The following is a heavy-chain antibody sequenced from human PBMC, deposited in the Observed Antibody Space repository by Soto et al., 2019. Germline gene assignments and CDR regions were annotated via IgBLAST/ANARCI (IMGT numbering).Heavy chain of an antibody. CDR1: GGSISSYY. V-gene: IGHV4-59*01. Sequence: SETLSLTCTVSGGSISSYYWSWIRQPPGKGLEWIGYIYYSGSTNYSPFLKSRVTISVDTSKNQFSLKLSSVTAADTAVYYCARLDTAMARFDYWGQGTLVTVSS. J-gene: IGHJ4*02. CDR3: ARLDTAMARFDY. D-gene: IGHD5-18*01. CDR2: IYYSGST.